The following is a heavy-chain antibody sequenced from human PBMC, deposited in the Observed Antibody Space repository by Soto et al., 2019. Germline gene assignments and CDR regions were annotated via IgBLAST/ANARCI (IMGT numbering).Heavy chain of an antibody. CDR1: GFTFSSYG. J-gene: IGHJ4*02. Sequence: QVQLVESGGGVVQPGRSLRLSCAASGFTFSSYGMHWVRQAPGKGLEWVAVIWYDGSNKYYADSVKGRFTISRDNSKNTLYLPMNSLRAEDPAVYYCARDSLDPGIAAAGGFDYWGQGTLVTVSS. D-gene: IGHD6-13*01. CDR3: ARDSLDPGIAAAGGFDY. CDR2: IWYDGSNK. V-gene: IGHV3-33*01.